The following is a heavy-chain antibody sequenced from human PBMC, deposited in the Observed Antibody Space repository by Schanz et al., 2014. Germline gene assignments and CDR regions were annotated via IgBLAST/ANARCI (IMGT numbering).Heavy chain of an antibody. D-gene: IGHD4-17*01. CDR3: AIHYGDRPL. V-gene: IGHV1-69*02. Sequence: QVQLVQSGAEVKKPGSSVKVSCKASGGTFSSSTLTWVRQAPGQGLEWMGRIIPILDKTNYAQKFQGRVTMTRDTSLKTAYMEMTDLKFEDAGLYYCAIHYGDRPLWGQGTLIAVSS. J-gene: IGHJ4*02. CDR2: IIPILDKT. CDR1: GGTFSSST.